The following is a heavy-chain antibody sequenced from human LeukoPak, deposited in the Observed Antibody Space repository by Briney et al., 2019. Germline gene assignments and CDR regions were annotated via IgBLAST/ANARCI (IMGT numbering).Heavy chain of an antibody. V-gene: IGHV4-31*03. CDR2: IYYSGST. Sequence: PSETLSLTCTVSGGSIGSGDYYWRWIRQRPGKGLEWIGYIYYSGSTYYNPSLKSRVTISGDTSKNQFSLKLSSVTAADTAVYYCARGSDIVATIWFDPWGQGILVTVSS. CDR3: ARGSDIVATIWFDP. D-gene: IGHD5-12*01. J-gene: IGHJ5*02. CDR1: GGSIGSGDYY.